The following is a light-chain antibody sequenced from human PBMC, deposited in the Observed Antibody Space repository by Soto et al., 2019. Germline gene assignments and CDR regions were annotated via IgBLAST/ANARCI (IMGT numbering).Light chain of an antibody. Sequence: DIVMTQSPLSLPVTPGEPASISCRSSQSLLHSNGYNYLDWYLQKPGQSPQLLIYLGSNRASGVPDRFSGSGSGTDFTLKISKVEAEDVGVYYCMQVLQTPQWTFGQGTKVEIK. V-gene: IGKV2-28*01. J-gene: IGKJ1*01. CDR2: LGS. CDR3: MQVLQTPQWT. CDR1: QSLLHSNGYNY.